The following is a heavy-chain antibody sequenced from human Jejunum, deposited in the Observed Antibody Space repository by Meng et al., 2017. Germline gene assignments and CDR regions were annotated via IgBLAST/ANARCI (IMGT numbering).Heavy chain of an antibody. CDR1: GFTVSSNY. J-gene: IGHJ5*02. Sequence: GESLKISCAASGFTVSSNYMTWVRQAPGKGLEWVSVIYSGGDTYYADSVKGRFTVSRHNSNNMIYLQMNSLKPEDTAVYYCARGADWFDPWGQGTPVTVSS. CDR3: ARGADWFDP. CDR2: IYSGGDT. V-gene: IGHV3-53*04.